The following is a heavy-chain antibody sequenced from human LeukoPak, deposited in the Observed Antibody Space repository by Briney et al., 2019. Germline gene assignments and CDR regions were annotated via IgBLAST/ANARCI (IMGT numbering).Heavy chain of an antibody. D-gene: IGHD1-26*01. CDR2: FFYTGTT. Sequence: SETLSLTCTVSGGSISSYYWNWVRQPPGKGLEWLGYFFYTGTTNSNPSLKSRVTISVDTSKNQFSLKLSSVTAADTAVYYCARDSTALYGGGYYYYGMDVWGQGTTVTVSS. J-gene: IGHJ6*02. CDR1: GGSISSYY. CDR3: ARDSTALYGGGYYYYGMDV. V-gene: IGHV4-59*01.